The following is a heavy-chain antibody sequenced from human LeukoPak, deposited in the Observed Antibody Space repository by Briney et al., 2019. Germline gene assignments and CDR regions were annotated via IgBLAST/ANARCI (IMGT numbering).Heavy chain of an antibody. CDR3: AREEFGSVGGY. CDR1: GYTFTSYD. J-gene: IGHJ4*02. D-gene: IGHD3-10*01. Sequence: ASVKVSCKASGYTFTSYDINWVRQAPGQGLEWMGGIIPIFGTANYAQKFQGRVTITADESTSTAYMELSSLRSEDTAVYYCAREEFGSVGGYWGQGTLVTVSS. V-gene: IGHV1-69*13. CDR2: IIPIFGTA.